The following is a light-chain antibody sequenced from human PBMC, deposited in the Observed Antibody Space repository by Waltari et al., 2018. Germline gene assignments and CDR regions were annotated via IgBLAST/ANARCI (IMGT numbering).Light chain of an antibody. CDR2: KAS. CDR3: QQYHSYSPYT. V-gene: IGKV1-5*03. J-gene: IGKJ2*01. Sequence: DIQMTQSPSTLSASVGDRVTITCRASQTISIYLAWYQQKPGKAPNLLIYKASTLESGVPSRFSGSGSVTEFTLTISSLQPDDFATYYCQQYHSYSPYTVGQGTKLDIK. CDR1: QTISIY.